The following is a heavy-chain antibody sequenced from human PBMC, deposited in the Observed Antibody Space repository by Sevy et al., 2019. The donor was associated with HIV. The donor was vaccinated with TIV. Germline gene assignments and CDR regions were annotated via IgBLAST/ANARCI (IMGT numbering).Heavy chain of an antibody. CDR2: IYPGDSDT. CDR3: ARFGSYRLAYYGMDV. V-gene: IGHV5-51*01. D-gene: IGHD3-9*01. CDR1: GYSFSNYW. Sequence: GESLKISCKGSGYSFSNYWIGWVRQMPGKGLELMGIIYPGDSDTRYSSSFQGQVTISVDKSSSTAYLQWSRLRASDTAMYYCARFGSYRLAYYGMDVSGQGTTVTVSS. J-gene: IGHJ6*02.